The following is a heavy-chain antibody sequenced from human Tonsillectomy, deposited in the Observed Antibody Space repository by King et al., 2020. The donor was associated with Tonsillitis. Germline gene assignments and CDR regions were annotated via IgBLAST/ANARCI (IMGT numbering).Heavy chain of an antibody. D-gene: IGHD2-8*01. V-gene: IGHV1-18*04. J-gene: IGHJ3*01. Sequence: QLVQSGAEVKKPGASVKVSCKPSGYTFTTYGVSWVRQAPGQGLEWMGWISTYNGNTNYAQNLQGRFTMTTDTSTNTAYMELTSLRSDDTAIYYCARDRPGTNGTCDFWGQGTMVTVSS. CDR1: GYTFTTYG. CDR3: ARDRPGTNGTCDF. CDR2: ISTYNGNT.